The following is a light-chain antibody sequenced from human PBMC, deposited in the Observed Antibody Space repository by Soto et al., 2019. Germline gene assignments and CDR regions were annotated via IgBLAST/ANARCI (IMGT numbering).Light chain of an antibody. CDR1: SSNIGDGYD. V-gene: IGLV1-40*01. CDR2: GNS. CDR3: QSYDGSLSGVV. Sequence: QAVVTQPPSVSGAPGQRVSISCTGTSSNIGDGYDVHWYQQHPGTAPKLLIYGNSNRPSGVPDRFSGSKSGTSASLAITGLQAEDEADYYCQSYDGSLSGVVFGGGTKLTVL. J-gene: IGLJ2*01.